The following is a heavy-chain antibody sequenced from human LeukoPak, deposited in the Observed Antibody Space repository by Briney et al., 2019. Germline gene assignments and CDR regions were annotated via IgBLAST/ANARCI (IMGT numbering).Heavy chain of an antibody. CDR3: ARDNNWGPTFDY. Sequence: SVKVSCKASGGTFSSYAISWVRRAPGQGLEWMGRIIPIFGTANYAQKFQGRVTITTDESTSTAYMELSSLRSEDTAVYYCARDNNWGPTFDYWGQGTLVTVSS. J-gene: IGHJ4*02. CDR2: IIPIFGTA. D-gene: IGHD7-27*01. CDR1: GGTFSSYA. V-gene: IGHV1-69*05.